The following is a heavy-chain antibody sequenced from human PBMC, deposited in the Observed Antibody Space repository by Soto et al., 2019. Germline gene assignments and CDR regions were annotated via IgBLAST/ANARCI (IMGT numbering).Heavy chain of an antibody. CDR1: GFTFSSYA. D-gene: IGHD4-17*01. J-gene: IGHJ5*02. Sequence: GGSLRLSCAASGFTFSSYAMSWVRQAPGKGLEWVSAISGSGGSTYYADSVKGRFTISRDNSKNTLYLQMNSLRAEDTAVYYCAKFGGHDYGDYVETDRFDPWGQGTLVTVSS. CDR2: ISGSGGST. V-gene: IGHV3-23*01. CDR3: AKFGGHDYGDYVETDRFDP.